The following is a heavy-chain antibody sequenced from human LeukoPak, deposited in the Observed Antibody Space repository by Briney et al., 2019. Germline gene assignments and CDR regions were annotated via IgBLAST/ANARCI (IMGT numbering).Heavy chain of an antibody. CDR2: IVVGSGNT. V-gene: IGHV1-58*01. CDR3: AAATDRSGYLLTR. Sequence: ASVKVSCKASGFTFTSSAVQWVGQARGQRLEWIGWIVVGSGNTNYAQKFQERVTITRDMSTSTAYMELSSLRSEDTAVYYCAAATDRSGYLLTRWGQGTLVTVSS. J-gene: IGHJ4*02. D-gene: IGHD3-22*01. CDR1: GFTFTSSA.